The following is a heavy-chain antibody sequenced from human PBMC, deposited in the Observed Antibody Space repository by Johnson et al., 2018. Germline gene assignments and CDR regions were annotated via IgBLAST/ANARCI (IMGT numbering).Heavy chain of an antibody. Sequence: VQLVESGGGVVQPGRSLRLSCAASRFSFSSYTMHWVRQAPGKGLEWVANIKQDGSEKYNVDSVKGRFTIPRDNRKNSLYLQMNSLRAEDTALYYCAKVSVPYYYGSGSYSYSNMDVWGKGTTVTVSS. D-gene: IGHD3-10*01. CDR1: RFSFSSYT. CDR2: IKQDGSEK. V-gene: IGHV3-7*03. CDR3: AKVSVPYYYGSGSYSYSNMDV. J-gene: IGHJ6*03.